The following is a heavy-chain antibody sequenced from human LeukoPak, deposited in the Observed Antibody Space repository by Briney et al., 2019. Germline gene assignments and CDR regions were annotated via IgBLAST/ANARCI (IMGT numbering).Heavy chain of an antibody. D-gene: IGHD3-22*01. CDR3: ARLSGYSSGHYYSDY. J-gene: IGHJ4*02. CDR2: IYYRGST. Sequence: SETLSLTCTVSGGSISSDYWSWIRQPPGKGLEWIGYIYYRGSTNYNPSLKSRVTISVDTSKNQFSLKLSSVSAADTAVYYCARLSGYSSGHYYSDYWGQGTLVTVSS. V-gene: IGHV4-59*01. CDR1: GGSISSDY.